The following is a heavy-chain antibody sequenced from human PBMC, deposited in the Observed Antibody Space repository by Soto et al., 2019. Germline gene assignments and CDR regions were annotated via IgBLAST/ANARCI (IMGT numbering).Heavy chain of an antibody. Sequence: ASVKVSCKASGYRFTNHGISWVRQAPGQGIEWMGWISGNDGKTKYARKFQGRVTMTTDTSTSTAYMEVRSLRSDDTAVYYCARDFYPLAYCFDRWGQQTLFTVSS. CDR2: ISGNDGKT. CDR1: GYRFTNHG. V-gene: IGHV1-18*01. CDR3: ARDFYPLAYCFDR. J-gene: IGHJ4*02.